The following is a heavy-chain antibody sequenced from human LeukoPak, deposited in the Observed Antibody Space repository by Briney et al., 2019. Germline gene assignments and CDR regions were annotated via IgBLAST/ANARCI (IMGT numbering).Heavy chain of an antibody. D-gene: IGHD3-3*01. J-gene: IGHJ4*02. CDR1: GFTFSSYA. V-gene: IGHV3-23*01. Sequence: GGSLRLSCAASGFTFSSYAMSWVRQAPGKGLEWVSAISGSGGSTYYADSVKGRFTISRDNSKNTLYLQMNSLRAEDTAVYYCANDLLRFLEWLFDYWGQGTLVTVSS. CDR2: ISGSGGST. CDR3: ANDLLRFLEWLFDY.